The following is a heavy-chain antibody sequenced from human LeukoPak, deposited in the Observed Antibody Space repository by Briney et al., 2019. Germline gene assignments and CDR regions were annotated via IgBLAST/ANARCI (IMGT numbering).Heavy chain of an antibody. V-gene: IGHV1-69*04. D-gene: IGHD2-15*01. CDR2: IIPILGIA. J-gene: IGHJ4*02. Sequence: ASVKVSCKASGGTFSSYTISWVRQAPGQGLEWMGRIIPILGIANYAQKFQGRVTITADKSTSTAYMELSSLRSEDTAVYYCARDPLRHCSGGSCYSNDYWGQGTLVTVSS. CDR3: ARDPLRHCSGGSCYSNDY. CDR1: GGTFSSYT.